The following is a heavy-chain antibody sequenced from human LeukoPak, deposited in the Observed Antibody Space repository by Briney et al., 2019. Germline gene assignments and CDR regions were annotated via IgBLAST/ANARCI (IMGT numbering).Heavy chain of an antibody. CDR3: TKGGTYCYDSNTHFLPWYRAYYFDL. CDR1: GFPLSNYG. J-gene: IGHJ4*02. CDR2: LCGSGDIT. D-gene: IGHD3-22*01. Sequence: GGSLRLSCAASGFPLSNYGMRCVRETRGKGGECVSGLCGSGDITYCPDSLKGRHTISRDNSHNTLYMQKNILRAYGTAVFFCTKGGTYCYDSNTHFLPWYRAYYFDLCGQGTLVTVSS. V-gene: IGHV3-23*01.